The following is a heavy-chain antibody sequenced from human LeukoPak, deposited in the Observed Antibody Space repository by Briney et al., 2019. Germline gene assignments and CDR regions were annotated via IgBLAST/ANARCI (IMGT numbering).Heavy chain of an antibody. CDR1: GFTFNDYA. CDR2: ISWNSGSI. V-gene: IGHV3-9*01. Sequence: GGSLRLSCAASGFTFNDYAMHWVRQASGKGLEWVSGISWNSGSIGYADSVKGRFTISRDNAKNSLYLQMNSLRPEDTALYYCAKSPNSFDLYYYMDVWGKGTTVTVSS. CDR3: AKSPNSFDLYYYMDV. J-gene: IGHJ6*03. D-gene: IGHD3-9*01.